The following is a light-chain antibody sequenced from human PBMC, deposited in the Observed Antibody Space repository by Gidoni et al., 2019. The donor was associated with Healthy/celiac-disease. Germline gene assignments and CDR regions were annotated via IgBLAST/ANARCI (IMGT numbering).Light chain of an antibody. J-gene: IGLJ2*01. CDR1: SSDVGGYNY. CDR3: SSYTSSSTV. CDR2: EVS. V-gene: IGLV2-14*01. Sequence: QSALTQPASVSGSPGQSITISCTGTSSDVGGYNYVSWYQQPPGKATKLLISEVSNRPSGVSNRFSGSKSGNTASLTISGLQADDEADYYCSSYTSSSTVFGGGTKLTVL.